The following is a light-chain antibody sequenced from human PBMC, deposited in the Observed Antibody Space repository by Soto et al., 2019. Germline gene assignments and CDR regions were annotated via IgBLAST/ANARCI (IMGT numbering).Light chain of an antibody. CDR1: NIGSKT. CDR2: NTS. J-gene: IGLJ2*01. V-gene: IGLV3-21*02. Sequence: SYELTQPPSVSVAPGQAARITCGGNNIGSKTVHWYQQKPGQAPVLVVYNTSDRPSGLPERFSGSNSGNTATLTISRVEAGDEADYYCQVWDSSSDHVVFGGGTKLTVL. CDR3: QVWDSSSDHVV.